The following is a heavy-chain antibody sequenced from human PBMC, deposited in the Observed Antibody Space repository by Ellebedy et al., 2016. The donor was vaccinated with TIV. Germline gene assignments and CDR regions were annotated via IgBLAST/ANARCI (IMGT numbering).Heavy chain of an antibody. CDR3: AHRWFGESLDY. Sequence: SGPTLVKPTQTLTLTCTFSGFSLSTTGMGVGWIRQPPGKALEWLAVIYWDDDKRYSPSLKRRLTITKDTSKNQVVLTMTNMDPVDTATYYCAHRWFGESLDYWGQGTLVTVSS. CDR1: GFSLSTTGMG. J-gene: IGHJ4*02. CDR2: IYWDDDK. V-gene: IGHV2-5*02. D-gene: IGHD3-10*01.